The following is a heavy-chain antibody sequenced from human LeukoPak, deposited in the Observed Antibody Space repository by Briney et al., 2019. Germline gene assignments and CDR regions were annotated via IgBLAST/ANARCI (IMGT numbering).Heavy chain of an antibody. V-gene: IGHV3-7*03. Sequence: GGSLRLSCAASGFTFSSYWLSWVRQAPGKGLEWVANIKQDGSEKYYVDSVKGRFTISRDIAKNSVYLQMNSLRAEDTAVYYCARGGHSYGSFRLYFDYWGQGTLVTVSS. D-gene: IGHD5-18*01. CDR2: IKQDGSEK. CDR3: ARGGHSYGSFRLYFDY. CDR1: GFTFSSYW. J-gene: IGHJ4*02.